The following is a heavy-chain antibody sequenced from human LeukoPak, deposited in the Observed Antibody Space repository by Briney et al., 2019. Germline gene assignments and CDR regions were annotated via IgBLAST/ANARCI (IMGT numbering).Heavy chain of an antibody. J-gene: IGHJ4*02. CDR3: ARGGYSFDY. V-gene: IGHV3-7*01. CDR2: LHADGVEQ. D-gene: IGHD5-18*01. Sequence: GSLRLSCAASGFSLSGYWMTWVRQAPGKGLEWVARLHADGVEQNYVDSVTGRFTMSRDNAKNSLDLQMNSLRVEDTAVYYCARGGYSFDYLGQGTLVAVSS. CDR1: GFSLSGYW.